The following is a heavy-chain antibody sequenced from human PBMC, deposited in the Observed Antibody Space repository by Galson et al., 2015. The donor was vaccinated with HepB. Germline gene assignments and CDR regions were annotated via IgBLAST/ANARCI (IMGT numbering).Heavy chain of an antibody. CDR1: GFTFSSCA. D-gene: IGHD3/OR15-3a*01. V-gene: IGHV3-33*08. J-gene: IGHJ4*02. CDR2: VWFDGTKT. Sequence: SLRLSCAASGFTFSSCAMTWVRQAPGKGLKWVAVVWFDGTKTYYEDSVRGRFVISRDNSRNMVYLQMNSLRAADTAVYYCAGGLDYFDYWGQGARVTVSS. CDR3: AGGLDYFDY.